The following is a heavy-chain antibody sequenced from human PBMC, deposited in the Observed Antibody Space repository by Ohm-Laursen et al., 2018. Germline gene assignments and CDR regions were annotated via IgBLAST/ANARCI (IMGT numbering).Heavy chain of an antibody. CDR1: GGSISGYY. J-gene: IGHJ4*02. Sequence: SDTLSLTCTVSGGSISGYYWSWIRQPPGKGLEWIGYIYYSGSTNYNPSLKSRVTISVDTSKNQFSLKLSSVTAADTAVYYCARMYSSSWYGLDYWGQGTLVTVSS. CDR3: ARMYSSSWYGLDY. CDR2: IYYSGST. D-gene: IGHD6-13*01. V-gene: IGHV4-59*07.